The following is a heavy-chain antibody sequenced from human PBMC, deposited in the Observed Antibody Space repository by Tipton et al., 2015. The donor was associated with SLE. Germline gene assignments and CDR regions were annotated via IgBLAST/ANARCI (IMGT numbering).Heavy chain of an antibody. CDR2: IYYSGST. D-gene: IGHD3-10*01. Sequence: LRLSCAVYGGSISSHYWSWIRQPPGKGLEWIGYIYYSGSTNYNPSLKSRVTISVDTSKNQFSLKLSSVTAADTAVYYCARGGGYWGQGTLVTVSS. CDR1: GGSISSHY. V-gene: IGHV4-59*11. J-gene: IGHJ4*02. CDR3: ARGGGY.